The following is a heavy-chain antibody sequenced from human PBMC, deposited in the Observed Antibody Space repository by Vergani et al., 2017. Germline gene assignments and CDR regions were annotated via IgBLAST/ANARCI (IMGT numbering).Heavy chain of an antibody. CDR1: GFTFSSYA. D-gene: IGHD1-7*01. J-gene: IGHJ6*03. V-gene: IGHV3-30-3*01. Sequence: QVQLVESGGGVVQPGRSLRLSCAASGFTFSSYAMHWVRQAPGKGLEWVAVISYDGSNKYYADSVKGRFTISRDNSKNTLYLQMNSLRAEDTAVYYCARGRLELDRGGYYYYYYYMDVWGKGTTVTVSS. CDR3: ARGRLELDRGGYYYYYYYMDV. CDR2: ISYDGSNK.